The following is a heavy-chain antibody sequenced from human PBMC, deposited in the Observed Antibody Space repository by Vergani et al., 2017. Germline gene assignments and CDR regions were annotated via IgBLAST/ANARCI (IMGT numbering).Heavy chain of an antibody. CDR2: INWNGGST. D-gene: IGHD3-3*01. CDR1: GFTFDDYG. CDR3: ARERNAYYDFWSGYYTQYYFDY. Sequence: AASGFTFDDYGMSWVRQAPGKGLEWVSGINWNGGSTGYADSVKGRFTISRDNAKNSLYLQMNSLRAEDTALYYCARERNAYYDFWSGYYTQYYFDYWGQGTLVTVSS. V-gene: IGHV3-20*04. J-gene: IGHJ4*02.